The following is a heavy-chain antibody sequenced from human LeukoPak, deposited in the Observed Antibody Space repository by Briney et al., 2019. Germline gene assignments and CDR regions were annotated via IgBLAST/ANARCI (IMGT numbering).Heavy chain of an antibody. CDR2: ISYDGSNK. J-gene: IGHJ4*02. D-gene: IGHD6-19*01. CDR3: AKADYPHGIAVAGMFDY. CDR1: GFTFSSYG. V-gene: IGHV3-30*18. Sequence: PGRSLRLSCAASGFTFSSYGMHWVRQAPGKGLEWVAVISYDGSNKYYADSVKGRFTISRDNSKNTLYLQMNSLRAADTAVYYCAKADYPHGIAVAGMFDYWGQGTLVTVSS.